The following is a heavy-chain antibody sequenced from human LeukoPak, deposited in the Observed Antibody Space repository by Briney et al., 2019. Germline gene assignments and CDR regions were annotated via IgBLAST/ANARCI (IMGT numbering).Heavy chain of an antibody. CDR2: IYYSGST. CDR3: ARDGYSSSYNWFDP. V-gene: IGHV4-59*01. Sequence: PSETLSLTCTVSGVSISSYYWSWLRQPPGKGLEWIGYIYYSGSTNYNPSLKSRVTISVDTSKNQFSLKLSSVTAADTAVYYCARDGYSSSYNWFDPWGQGTLVTVSS. CDR1: GVSISSYY. J-gene: IGHJ5*02. D-gene: IGHD6-13*01.